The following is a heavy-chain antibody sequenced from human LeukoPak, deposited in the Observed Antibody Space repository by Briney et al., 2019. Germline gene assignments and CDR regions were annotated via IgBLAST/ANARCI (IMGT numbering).Heavy chain of an antibody. Sequence: GASVKVSCKASGYTFTSYYMHWVRQAPGQGLEWMGIINPSGGSTSYAQKSQGRVTMTRDTSTSTVYMELSSLRSEDTAVYYCARVKMGSGYLEGDEFDYWGQGTLVTVSS. CDR2: INPSGGST. V-gene: IGHV1-46*01. CDR3: ARVKMGSGYLEGDEFDY. J-gene: IGHJ4*02. CDR1: GYTFTSYY. D-gene: IGHD3-22*01.